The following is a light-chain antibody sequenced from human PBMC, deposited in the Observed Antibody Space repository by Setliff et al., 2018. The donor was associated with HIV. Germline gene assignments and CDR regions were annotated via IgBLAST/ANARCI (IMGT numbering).Light chain of an antibody. J-gene: IGLJ3*02. CDR2: DTR. CDR1: TGAITSGHY. V-gene: IGLV7-46*01. CDR3: LLSYYGTRV. Sequence: QAVVTQEPSLTVSPGGTVTLTCGSSTGAITSGHYPYWFQQKPGQAPRTLLYDTRNKHSWTPARFSGSLLGGKAALTLSGAQPADEAEYYCLLSYYGTRVFGGGTKVTVL.